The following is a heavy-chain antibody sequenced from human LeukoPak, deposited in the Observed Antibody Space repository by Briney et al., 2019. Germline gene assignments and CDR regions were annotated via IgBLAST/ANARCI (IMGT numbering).Heavy chain of an antibody. J-gene: IGHJ4*02. D-gene: IGHD3-22*01. CDR2: INPNGGST. CDR3: ARVRYYDNGGYSHFDY. Sequence: GASVKVSCKASGYTFTSYYLHWVRQAPGQGLEWMGIINPNGGSTSNALKFQGRVTMTRDTSTSTVYMELSRLRSEDTAVYYCARVRYYDNGGYSHFDYWGQGTLVTVSS. CDR1: GYTFTSYY. V-gene: IGHV1-46*01.